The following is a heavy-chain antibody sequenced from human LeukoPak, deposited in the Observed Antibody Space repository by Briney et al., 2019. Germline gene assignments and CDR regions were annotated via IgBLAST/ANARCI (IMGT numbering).Heavy chain of an antibody. D-gene: IGHD4-11*01. Sequence: GGSLRLSCGASGITFEDYNMHWIRQAPGKGLEWVSLISWDGDTTYDADPVKGRFTISRDNSANSLYLQMNSLRSEDTAVYYFATGLNSTRFDFLGQGTLVTGSS. CDR2: ISWDGDTT. CDR1: GITFEDYN. CDR3: ATGLNSTRFDF. V-gene: IGHV3-43*01. J-gene: IGHJ4*02.